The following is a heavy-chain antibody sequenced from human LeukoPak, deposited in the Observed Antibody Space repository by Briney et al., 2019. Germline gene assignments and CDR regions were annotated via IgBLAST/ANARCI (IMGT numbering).Heavy chain of an antibody. J-gene: IGHJ4*02. CDR3: ARGVYIAAAQYGY. CDR2: ISDIGSI. CDR1: GGSISSYY. D-gene: IGHD6-13*01. V-gene: IGHV4-59*01. Sequence: PSETLSLTCTVSGGSISSYYWSWIRQPPGKGLEWIAYISDIGSINYNPSLKSRVTISLDTSKNQFSLKLSSVTAAVTAVYYCARGVYIAAAQYGYWGQGTLVTVSS.